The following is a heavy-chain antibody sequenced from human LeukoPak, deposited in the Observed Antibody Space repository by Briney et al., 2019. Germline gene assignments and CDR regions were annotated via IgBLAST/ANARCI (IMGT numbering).Heavy chain of an antibody. CDR2: IYPGDSDT. CDR1: GYSFTSYW. Sequence: GESLKISCKGSGYSFTSYWIGWVRQMPGKGLEWMGIIYPGDSDTRYSPSFQGQVTISADKSISTAYLQWSSLKASDTAMYYCARTPYSGGWYAAFDIWGQGTMVTVSS. CDR3: ARTPYSGGWYAAFDI. J-gene: IGHJ3*02. V-gene: IGHV5-51*01. D-gene: IGHD6-19*01.